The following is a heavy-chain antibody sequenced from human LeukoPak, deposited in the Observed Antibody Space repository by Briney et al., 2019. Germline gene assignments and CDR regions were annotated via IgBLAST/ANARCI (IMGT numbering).Heavy chain of an antibody. J-gene: IGHJ4*02. V-gene: IGHV3-9*01. CDR3: ASAGGSS. CDR1: GFTFDDYA. D-gene: IGHD2-15*01. Sequence: PGGSLRLSCAASGFTFDDYAMHWVWQAPGKGLEWVSGISWNSGSIGYADSVKGRFTISRDNAKNSLYLQMNSLRAEDTAVYYCASAGGSSWGQGTLVTVSS. CDR2: ISWNSGSI.